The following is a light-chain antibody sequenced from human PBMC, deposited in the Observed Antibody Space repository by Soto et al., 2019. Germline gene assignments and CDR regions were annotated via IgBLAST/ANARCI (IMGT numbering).Light chain of an antibody. Sequence: QSVLTQPPSVSAAPGQKVTISCSGSSSNIGNNYVSWYQQLPGTAPKLLIYDNNKRPSGIPDRFSGSKSGTSATLGITGLQTGDEADYYCGTWDDSLNGVVFGGGTKVTVL. V-gene: IGLV1-51*01. CDR3: GTWDDSLNGVV. J-gene: IGLJ2*01. CDR1: SSNIGNNY. CDR2: DNN.